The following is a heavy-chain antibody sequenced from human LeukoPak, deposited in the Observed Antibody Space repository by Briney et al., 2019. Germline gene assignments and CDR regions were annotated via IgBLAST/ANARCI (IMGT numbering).Heavy chain of an antibody. J-gene: IGHJ4*02. CDR1: GFTFGDYA. Sequence: GGSLRLSCTASGFTFGDYALSWFRQAPGKGLEWVAFIRSRAYGATTEYAASVKDRFTISRDDSESIAYLHMNSLKTGDTAVYYCTRVASRVMTTYYFDYWGQGALVTVSS. CDR3: TRVASRVMTTYYFDY. CDR2: IRSRAYGATT. D-gene: IGHD3-16*01. V-gene: IGHV3-49*03.